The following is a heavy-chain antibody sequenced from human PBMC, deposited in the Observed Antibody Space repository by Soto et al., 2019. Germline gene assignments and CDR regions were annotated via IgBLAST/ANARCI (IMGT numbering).Heavy chain of an antibody. J-gene: IGHJ4*02. CDR1: GWKETNSW. CDR2: IDPSDSYT. Sequence: SGEGCGWKETNSWTCWVHQKSGKGLEWMGEIDPSDSYTTYSASFQGLVPFSVDKSISTAYLQWSSLKTSDTAIFFCAESAIGIPGAVWAFRGQRTVVIVSS. V-gene: IGHV5-10-1*01. CDR3: AESAIGIPGAVWAF. D-gene: IGHD2-21*01.